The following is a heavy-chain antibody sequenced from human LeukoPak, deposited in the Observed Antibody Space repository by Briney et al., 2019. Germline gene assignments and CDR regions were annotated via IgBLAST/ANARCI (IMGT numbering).Heavy chain of an antibody. CDR1: GYTFTSYY. J-gene: IGHJ3*02. CDR3: ARADGELDAFDI. CDR2: INPSGGST. D-gene: IGHD3-10*01. Sequence: GASVRVSCKTSGYTFTSYYMHWVRQAPGQGLEWMGIINPSGGSTSYAQKFQGRVTMTRDMSTSTVYMELSSLRSEDTAVYYCARADGELDAFDIWGQGTMVTVSS. V-gene: IGHV1-46*01.